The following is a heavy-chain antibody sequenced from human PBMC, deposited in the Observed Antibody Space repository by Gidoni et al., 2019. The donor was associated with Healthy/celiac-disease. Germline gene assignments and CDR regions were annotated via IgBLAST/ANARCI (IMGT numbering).Heavy chain of an antibody. CDR1: GGSISSSSYY. V-gene: IGHV4-39*01. Sequence: QLQLQESGPGLVKPSETLSLTCTVSGGSISSSSYYWGWIRQPPGKGLEWIGSIYYSGSTYYNPSLKSRVTISVDTSKNQFSLKLSSVTAADTAVYYCARHGTVVTPDWFDPWGQGTLVTVSS. CDR3: ARHGTVVTPDWFDP. CDR2: IYYSGST. J-gene: IGHJ5*02. D-gene: IGHD2-21*02.